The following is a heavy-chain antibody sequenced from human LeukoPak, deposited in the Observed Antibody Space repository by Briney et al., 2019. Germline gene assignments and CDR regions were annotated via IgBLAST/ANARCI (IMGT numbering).Heavy chain of an antibody. D-gene: IGHD3-3*01. J-gene: IGHJ4*02. Sequence: PGGSLRLSCADSGFTFSSYWMSWVREAPGKGLEWVAHIKQDGSEKYCVDTVKGRFTISRDNAKNSLYLQMNSLRAEDTAVYYCARGLFAFWSGFFYWGQGTLVTVSS. CDR2: IKQDGSEK. CDR1: GFTFSSYW. V-gene: IGHV3-7*01. CDR3: ARGLFAFWSGFFY.